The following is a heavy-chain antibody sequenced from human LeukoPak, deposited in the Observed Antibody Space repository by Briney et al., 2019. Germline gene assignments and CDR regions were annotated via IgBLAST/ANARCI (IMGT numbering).Heavy chain of an antibody. Sequence: PSETLSLTCTVSNGSISNYYWSWIRQPAGKGLEWIGRIYTSGSTSYNPSLKGRVTMSLDTSKNQVSLKLTSVTAADTAVYYCAKDLASYSIYSDAFDIWGQGTMVTVSS. D-gene: IGHD4-11*01. CDR3: AKDLASYSIYSDAFDI. V-gene: IGHV4-4*07. CDR2: IYTSGST. CDR1: NGSISNYY. J-gene: IGHJ3*02.